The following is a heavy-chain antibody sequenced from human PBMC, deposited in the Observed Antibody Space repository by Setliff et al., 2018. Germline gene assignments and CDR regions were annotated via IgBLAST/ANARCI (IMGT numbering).Heavy chain of an antibody. D-gene: IGHD4-17*01. V-gene: IGHV4-30-4*08. CDR2: IYYSGST. J-gene: IGHJ3*02. CDR3: ARVKTTVTTFSYFRNDAFDI. Sequence: PSETLSLTCTVSGGSISSGDYYWSWIRQPPGKGLEWIGYIYYSGSTYYNPSLKSRVTISVDTSKNQFSLKLSSVTAADTALYYCARVKTTVTTFSYFRNDAFDIWGQGT. CDR1: GGSISSGDYY.